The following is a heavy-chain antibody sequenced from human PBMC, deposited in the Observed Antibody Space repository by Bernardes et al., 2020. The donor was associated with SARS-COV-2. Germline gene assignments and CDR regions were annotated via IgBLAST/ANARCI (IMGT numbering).Heavy chain of an antibody. CDR3: ASPGGSGYYGDYYYGMDV. CDR1: GYTFTSYY. Sequence: ASVKVSCKASGYTFTSYYMHWVRQAPGQGLEWMGIINPSGGSTSYAQKFQGRVTMTRDTSTSTVYMELSSLRSEDTAVYYCASPGGSGYYGDYYYGMDVWGQGTTVTVSS. V-gene: IGHV1-46*01. J-gene: IGHJ6*02. CDR2: INPSGGST. D-gene: IGHD3-3*01.